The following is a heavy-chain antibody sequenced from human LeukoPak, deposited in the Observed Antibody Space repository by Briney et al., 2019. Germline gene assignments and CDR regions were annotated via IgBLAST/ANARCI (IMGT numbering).Heavy chain of an antibody. V-gene: IGHV3-15*01. CDR1: GFSFSSAW. CDR2: TRSKTDGGTT. CDR3: RLVVTPRVLDS. D-gene: IGHD4-23*01. J-gene: IGHJ4*02. Sequence: PGGSLRLSCAASGFSFSSAWMSWVRQAPGKGLEWVGLTRSKTDGGTTDYAAPVRGRFTISRDDTQNTLYLQMNNLKTEDTAVYYCRLVVTPRVLDSWGQGTLVTVSS.